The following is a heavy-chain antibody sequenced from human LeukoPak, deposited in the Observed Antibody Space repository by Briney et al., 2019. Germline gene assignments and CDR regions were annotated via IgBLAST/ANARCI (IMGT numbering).Heavy chain of an antibody. J-gene: IGHJ1*01. CDR1: GFSFSTYW. Sequence: GGSLRLSCAASGFSFSTYWMNWVPQAPNKGLEWVANIKADGDEKHYVHSVRGRFTISRDNATNQVFLQMNSLRVDDTAVYYCARGYCDRTDCYGAPDWWGQGTLVTVSS. CDR3: ARGYCDRTDCYGAPDW. D-gene: IGHD2-2*01. CDR2: IKADGDEK. V-gene: IGHV3-7*04.